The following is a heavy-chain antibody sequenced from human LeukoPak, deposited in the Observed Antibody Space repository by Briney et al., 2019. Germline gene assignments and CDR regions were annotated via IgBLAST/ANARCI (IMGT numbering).Heavy chain of an antibody. J-gene: IGHJ3*02. V-gene: IGHV4-34*01. CDR3: ARGPYDFWSGYWVSDAFDI. D-gene: IGHD3-3*01. CDR2: INHSGST. Sequence: PSETLSLTCAVYGGSFSGYYWSWIRQPPGKGLEWIGEINHSGSTNYNPSLKSRVTISVDTSKNQFSLKLSSVTAADTAVYYCARGPYDFWSGYWVSDAFDIWGQGTMVTVSS. CDR1: GGSFSGYY.